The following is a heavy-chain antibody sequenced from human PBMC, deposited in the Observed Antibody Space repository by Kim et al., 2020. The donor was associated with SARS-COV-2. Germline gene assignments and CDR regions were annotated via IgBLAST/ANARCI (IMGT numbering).Heavy chain of an antibody. CDR3: AKTAPYSSGWYDY. Sequence: YAASRTGRFTICRDTSTNTLNLQMNSLRAEETAVYYCAKTAPYSSGWYDYWGQGTLVTVSS. J-gene: IGHJ4*02. V-gene: IGHV3-23*01. D-gene: IGHD6-19*01.